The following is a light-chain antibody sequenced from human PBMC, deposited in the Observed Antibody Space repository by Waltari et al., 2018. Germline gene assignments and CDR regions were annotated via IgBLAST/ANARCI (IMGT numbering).Light chain of an antibody. Sequence: DIQITQSPSSLSASVGAIVTIICRASQDISTYLSWYQQKPGQPPRRLIYTSTTLETGVPSRFSGSGSGTEFTLTISSLQPEDFAVYFCLQYNSQPWTFGQGT. V-gene: IGKV1-17*01. J-gene: IGKJ1*01. CDR2: TST. CDR3: LQYNSQPWT. CDR1: QDISTY.